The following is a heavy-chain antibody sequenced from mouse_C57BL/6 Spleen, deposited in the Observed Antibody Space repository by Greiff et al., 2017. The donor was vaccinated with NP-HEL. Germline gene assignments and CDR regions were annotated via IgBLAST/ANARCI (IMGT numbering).Heavy chain of an antibody. J-gene: IGHJ2*01. CDR3: ARVYYDYDGYFDY. CDR1: GYTFTSYW. Sequence: QVQLQQSGAELAKPGASVKLSCKASGYTFTSYWMHWVKQRPGQGLEWIGYINPSSGYTKYNQKFKDKATLTADKSSSTAYMQLSSLTYEDSAVYYCARVYYDYDGYFDYWGQGTTLTVSS. V-gene: IGHV1-7*01. CDR2: INPSSGYT. D-gene: IGHD2-4*01.